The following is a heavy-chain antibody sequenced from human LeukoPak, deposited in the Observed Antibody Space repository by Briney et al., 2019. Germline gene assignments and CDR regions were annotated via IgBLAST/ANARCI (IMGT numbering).Heavy chain of an antibody. J-gene: IGHJ3*02. CDR1: GFTFSSYG. D-gene: IGHD6-19*01. CDR3: AKDRPSPYSSGWSLPGGAFDI. V-gene: IGHV3-30*02. CDR2: IRYDGSNK. Sequence: GGSLRLSCAASGFTFSSYGMHWVRQAPGKGLEWVAFIRYDGSNKYYADSVKGRFTISRDNSKNTLYLQMNSLRAEDTAVYYCAKDRPSPYSSGWSLPGGAFDIWGQGTMVTVSS.